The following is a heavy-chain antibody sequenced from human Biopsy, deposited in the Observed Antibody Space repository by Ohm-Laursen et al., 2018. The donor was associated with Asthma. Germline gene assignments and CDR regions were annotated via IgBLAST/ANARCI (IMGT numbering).Heavy chain of an antibody. V-gene: IGHV1-3*04. Sequence: SVKVSCKPSGYNFISFAIHWVRQAPGQRLEWMGWANTGNGDTKYSQKFQGRVTITRDTSASTAYMELRSLRSEDTATYYCARTYYDFLTGQVKDVFGVWGQGTMVTVSS. CDR1: GYNFISFA. D-gene: IGHD3-9*01. CDR2: ANTGNGDT. CDR3: ARTYYDFLTGQVKDVFGV. J-gene: IGHJ3*01.